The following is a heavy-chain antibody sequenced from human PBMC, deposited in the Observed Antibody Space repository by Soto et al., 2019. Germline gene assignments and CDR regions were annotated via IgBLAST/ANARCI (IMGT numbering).Heavy chain of an antibody. CDR2: IYPGDSDT. J-gene: IGHJ5*02. CDR3: ARFSGSSGSSRFDP. V-gene: IGHV5-51*01. Sequence: GEALKISCKGSGYSFTSYWIGWVRQMPGKGLEWMGIIYPGDSDTSYSPSYQGQVTISADKSISTAYLQWSSLKASDTAMYYCARFSGSSGSSRFDPWGQGTLVTVSS. D-gene: IGHD3-22*01. CDR1: GYSFTSYW.